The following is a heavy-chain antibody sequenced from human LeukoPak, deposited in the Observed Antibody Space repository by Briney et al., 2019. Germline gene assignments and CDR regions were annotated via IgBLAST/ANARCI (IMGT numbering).Heavy chain of an antibody. CDR3: ARHFARGSMTSPAGY. J-gene: IGHJ4*02. D-gene: IGHD2-2*01. Sequence: PGESLKIYCKGSGYSFTSYWIGWVRQMPGKGLEWMGIIYPGDSDTRYSPSFQGQVTISADKSISTAYLHWSSLKASDAAMYYCARHFARGSMTSPAGYWGQGTLVTVSS. V-gene: IGHV5-51*01. CDR2: IYPGDSDT. CDR1: GYSFTSYW.